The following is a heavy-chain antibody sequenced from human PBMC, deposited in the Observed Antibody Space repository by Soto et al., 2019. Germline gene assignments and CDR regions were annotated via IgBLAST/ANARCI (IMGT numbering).Heavy chain of an antibody. V-gene: IGHV1-3*01. CDR3: ARGRVVRGVTTSFPPDF. J-gene: IGHJ4*02. D-gene: IGHD3-10*01. Sequence: QVQLVQSGAEVKKPGASVKVSCKTSGYTFTTYAMHWVRQAPGQRLEWMGWINAGGGDTKYSQRFQGRVTISRDTSASTGYMELSSLAPEDAAVYYCARGRVVRGVTTSFPPDFWGQGTLVTVSS. CDR2: INAGGGDT. CDR1: GYTFTTYA.